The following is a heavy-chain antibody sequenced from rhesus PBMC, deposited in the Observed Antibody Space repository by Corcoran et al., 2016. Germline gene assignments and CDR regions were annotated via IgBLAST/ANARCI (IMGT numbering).Heavy chain of an antibody. Sequence: QVQLVQSGAEVKKPGASVKVSCKASGFTFGSYAISWVRQAPGQGLEWMGVIIPLVGKTNYAEKFQGRVTITADTSTSTAYMELSSLRSEDTAVYYCARGEVPVGRTTEYFEFWGQGALVTVSS. D-gene: IGHD1-26*01. CDR1: GFTFGSYA. J-gene: IGHJ1*01. CDR3: ARGEVPVGRTTEYFEF. V-gene: IGHV1-198*02. CDR2: IIPLVGKT.